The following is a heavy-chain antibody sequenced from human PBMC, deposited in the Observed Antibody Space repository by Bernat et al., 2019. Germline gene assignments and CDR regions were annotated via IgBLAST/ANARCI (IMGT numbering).Heavy chain of an antibody. CDR3: AGDGAPMFQGVTIPSYYYYMDV. CDR2: TYYRSKWYN. V-gene: IGHV6-1*01. D-gene: IGHD3-10*01. Sequence: QVQLQQSGPGLVKPSQTLSLTCAIPGDSVPSNIAAWNWIRQPPSRGLEWLGRTYYRSKWYNDYAVSGKSRITINPDTTKNQFSLQLNSVTPEDTAVYYCAGDGAPMFQGVTIPSYYYYMDVWGKGTTVTVSS. J-gene: IGHJ6*03. CDR1: GDSVPSNIAA.